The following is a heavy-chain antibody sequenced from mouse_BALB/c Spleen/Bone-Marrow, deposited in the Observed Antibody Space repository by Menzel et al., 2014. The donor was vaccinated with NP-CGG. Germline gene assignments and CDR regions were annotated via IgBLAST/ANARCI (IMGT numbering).Heavy chain of an antibody. J-gene: IGHJ3*01. CDR3: ASPRTGTFGWIAY. CDR1: GFTFSSYG. D-gene: IGHD4-1*01. CDR2: ISSGGSYT. Sequence: EVKLVESGGDLVKPGGSLKLSCAASGFTFSSYGMSWVRQTPDKRLEWVATISSGGSYTYYPDSVKGRFTISRDNAKNTLYLQMSNLKSEDTAMYYCASPRTGTFGWIAYWGQGTLVTVSA. V-gene: IGHV5-6*01.